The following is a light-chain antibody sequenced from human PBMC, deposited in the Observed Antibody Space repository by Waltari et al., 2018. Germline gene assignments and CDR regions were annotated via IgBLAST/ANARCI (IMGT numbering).Light chain of an antibody. CDR3: HQYNKWPFT. Sequence: EIALTQSPITLSVSPGERATLSCRASQSVNSNLAWYQQKPGQAPRLLSYGASTRATDIPARISGSGSGTEFTLTISSLQSEDFAVYYCHQYNKWPFTFGPGTKVDIK. J-gene: IGKJ3*01. V-gene: IGKV3-15*01. CDR1: QSVNSN. CDR2: GAS.